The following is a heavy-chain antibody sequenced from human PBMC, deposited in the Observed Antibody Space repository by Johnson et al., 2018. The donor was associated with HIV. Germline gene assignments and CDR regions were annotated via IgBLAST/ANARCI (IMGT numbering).Heavy chain of an antibody. CDR2: IYSGGST. CDR1: GFTVSSNY. Sequence: MLLVESGGGLVQPGGSLRLSCAASGFTVSSNYMNWVRQAPGKGLEWVSVIYSGGSTYYADSVKGRFIISRDNSKNTLYLQMNSLRAEDTAVYFCARAYTYGAFDIWGQGTMVTVSS. D-gene: IGHD3-16*01. J-gene: IGHJ3*02. V-gene: IGHV3-66*01. CDR3: ARAYTYGAFDI.